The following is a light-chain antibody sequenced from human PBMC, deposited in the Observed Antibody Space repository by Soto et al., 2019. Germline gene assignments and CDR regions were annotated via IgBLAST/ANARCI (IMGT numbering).Light chain of an antibody. CDR3: QQSYSTPRT. Sequence: DIQMTQSPYSLSASVGDRVTITCRASQSISSNLNWYQQKPGKAPKLLIYGASSLQSGDPSSFSGRGSVTDFTLIISSLHPEDFATYYCQQSYSTPRTFGQGTKLEI. CDR1: QSISSN. J-gene: IGKJ2*01. V-gene: IGKV1-39*01. CDR2: GAS.